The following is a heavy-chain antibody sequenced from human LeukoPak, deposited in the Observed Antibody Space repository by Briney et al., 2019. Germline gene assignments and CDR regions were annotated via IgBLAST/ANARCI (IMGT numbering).Heavy chain of an antibody. D-gene: IGHD2-2*01. Sequence: ASVKVSCKASGYTFTSYGISWVRQAPGQGLEWMGWISAYNGNTNYAQKLQGRLTMTTDTSTSTAYMELRSLRSDDTAVYYCARVALYCSSTSCYFDYWGQGTLVTVSS. V-gene: IGHV1-18*01. CDR2: ISAYNGNT. J-gene: IGHJ4*02. CDR1: GYTFTSYG. CDR3: ARVALYCSSTSCYFDY.